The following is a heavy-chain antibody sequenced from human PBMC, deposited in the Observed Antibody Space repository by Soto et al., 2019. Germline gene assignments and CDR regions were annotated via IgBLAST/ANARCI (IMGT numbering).Heavy chain of an antibody. CDR1: GGTFTSYG. D-gene: IGHD3-22*01. CDR3: ARDLYNYLYYYYGMDV. J-gene: IGHJ6*02. Sequence: ASVQVACKASGGTFTSYGISWVRQPPGQGLEWMGWISAYNGNTNYAQKLQGRVTMTTDTSTSRAYMELRSLRSDDTAVYYCARDLYNYLYYYYGMDVWGQGTTVTVSS. CDR2: ISAYNGNT. V-gene: IGHV1-18*04.